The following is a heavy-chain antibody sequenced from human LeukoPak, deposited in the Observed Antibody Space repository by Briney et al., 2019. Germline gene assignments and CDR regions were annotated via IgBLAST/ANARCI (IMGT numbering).Heavy chain of an antibody. CDR3: ATLSSWGVLGMDY. D-gene: IGHD2/OR15-2a*01. CDR1: GYTFATYY. V-gene: IGHV1-2*07. Sequence: ASVKVSCKASGYTFATYYMFWVRQVPGQGPEWMGWINPNNGRTNYAHNFQDRVTMTTDTSITTAYVELSRLKSDDTAVYYCATLSSWGVLGMDYWGQGTLVTVSS. J-gene: IGHJ4*02. CDR2: INPNNGRT.